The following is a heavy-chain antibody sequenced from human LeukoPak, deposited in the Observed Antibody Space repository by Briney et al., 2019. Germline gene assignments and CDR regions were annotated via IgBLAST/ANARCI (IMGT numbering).Heavy chain of an antibody. J-gene: IGHJ4*02. D-gene: IGHD4-17*01. CDR2: ISCDGSKK. V-gene: IGHV3-30*18. Sequence: GGSLRLSCAAPGFTFSIYGVHRVRPAPGKGLEWVAVISCDGSKKYYADSVKGRSTLSRDNSKNTLYLQMNRLRAEDTALYYCAKVYDYGYYVLDYWGQGTLVTVSS. CDR3: AKVYDYGYYVLDY. CDR1: GFTFSIYG.